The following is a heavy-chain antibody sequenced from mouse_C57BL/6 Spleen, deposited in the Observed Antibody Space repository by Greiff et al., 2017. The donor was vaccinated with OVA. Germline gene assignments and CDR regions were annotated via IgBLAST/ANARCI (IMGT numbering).Heavy chain of an antibody. CDR1: GYAFSSSW. Sequence: VQLQQSGPELVKPGASVKISCKASGYAFSSSWMNWVKQRPGKGLEWIGRIYPGDGDTNYNGKFKGKATLTADKSSSTAYMQLSSLTSEDSAVYFCARENYYGSSPYLDYWGQGTTLTVSS. CDR2: IYPGDGDT. CDR3: ARENYYGSSPYLDY. V-gene: IGHV1-82*01. J-gene: IGHJ2*01. D-gene: IGHD1-1*01.